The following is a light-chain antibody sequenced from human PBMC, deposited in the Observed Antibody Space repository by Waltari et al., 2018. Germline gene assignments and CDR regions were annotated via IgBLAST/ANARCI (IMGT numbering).Light chain of an antibody. J-gene: IGKJ3*01. V-gene: IGKV3-11*02. CDR3: QQRSNWPA. CDR2: DAS. CDR1: QSVSSY. Sequence: EIVLTQSPATLSLSPGERATLSCRASQSVSSYLAWYQQKPGQAPRLLIYDASNRATGIPARFTGGGSGRDFTLTISILEPEDFAVYYCQQRSNWPAFGPGTKVDIK.